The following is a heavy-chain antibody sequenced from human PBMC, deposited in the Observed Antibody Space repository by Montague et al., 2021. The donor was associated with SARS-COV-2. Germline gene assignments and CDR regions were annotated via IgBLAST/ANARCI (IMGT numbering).Heavy chain of an antibody. V-gene: IGHV4-39*01. Sequence: SETLSLTCTVSGGSISSSSYYWGWIRQPPGKGLEWIGSIYYSGSTYYXXXLKSRVTISVDTSKNQFSLKLSSVTAADTAVYYCARHASYDYSKDLYYYYYYGMDVWGQGITVTVSS. CDR2: IYYSGST. CDR3: ARHASYDYSKDLYYYYYYGMDV. CDR1: GGSISSSSYY. D-gene: IGHD4-11*01. J-gene: IGHJ6*02.